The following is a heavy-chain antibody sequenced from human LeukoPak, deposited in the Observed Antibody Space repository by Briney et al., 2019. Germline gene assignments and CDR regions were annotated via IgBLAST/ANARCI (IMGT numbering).Heavy chain of an antibody. D-gene: IGHD2-15*01. Sequence: ASVKVSCKASGGTFSSYAISWVRQAPGQGLEWMGGIIPIFGTANYAQKFQGRVTITADESTSTAYMELSSLRSEDTAMYYCARALVVVAAPFDYWGQGILVTVSS. CDR1: GGTFSSYA. CDR2: IIPIFGTA. V-gene: IGHV1-69*13. J-gene: IGHJ4*02. CDR3: ARALVVVAAPFDY.